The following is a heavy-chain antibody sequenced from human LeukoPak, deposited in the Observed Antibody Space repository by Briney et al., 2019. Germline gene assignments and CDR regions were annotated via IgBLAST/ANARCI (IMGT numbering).Heavy chain of an antibody. V-gene: IGHV4-31*03. CDR2: IYYSGST. Sequence: PSETLSLTCTVSGGSISSGGYYWSWIRQHPGKGLEWIGYIYYSGSTYYNPSLKSRVTISVDTSKNQFSLKLSSVTAADTAVYYCARRRDGYNFGGFDYWGQGTLVTVSS. CDR1: GGSISSGGYY. D-gene: IGHD5-24*01. J-gene: IGHJ4*02. CDR3: ARRRDGYNFGGFDY.